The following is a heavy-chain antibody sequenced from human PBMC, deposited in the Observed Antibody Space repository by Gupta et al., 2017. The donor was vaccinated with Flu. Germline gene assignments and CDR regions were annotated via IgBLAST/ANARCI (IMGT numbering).Heavy chain of an antibody. CDR2: IRSSGRPL. Sequence: QVQLVESGGGLVKPGGSLRLSCAASGFTFSDYYMSWIRQAQGKGLEWVSYIRSSGRPLYYADYVKGRCTISRDNAKNSLYLQINSLRAEDTAVYDCARPSIPGMGDYWGQGTRGTV. CDR3: ARPSIPGMGDY. V-gene: IGHV3-11*01. D-gene: IGHD1-14*01. J-gene: IGHJ4*02. CDR1: GFTFSDYY.